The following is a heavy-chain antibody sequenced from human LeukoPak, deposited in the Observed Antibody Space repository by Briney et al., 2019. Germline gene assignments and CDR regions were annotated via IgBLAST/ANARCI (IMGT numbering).Heavy chain of an antibody. CDR1: GFTITPYW. Sequence: PGGSLRLSCAASGFTITPYWMSWVRQAPGKGLEWVASINPAGSDKYYIDSVKGRFTISRDNAENSFYLQMNSLRGEDTAVYYCARLTTMVTTFVYWGQGALVTVSS. D-gene: IGHD4/OR15-4a*01. CDR2: INPAGSDK. CDR3: ARLTTMVTTFVY. J-gene: IGHJ4*02. V-gene: IGHV3-7*01.